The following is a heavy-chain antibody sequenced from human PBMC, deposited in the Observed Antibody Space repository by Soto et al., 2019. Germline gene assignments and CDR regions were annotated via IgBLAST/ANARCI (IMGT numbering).Heavy chain of an antibody. V-gene: IGHV4-59*02. Sequence: SETLSLTCNVSGASVSHGYWSWIRQPPGKGLEWIGFMYFGGSFNYNPSLTSRATISVETSKNQFSLKLSSVTAADTAVYYCARVARLVLSPPSDAFDIWGQGTMVT. CDR3: ARVARLVLSPPSDAFDI. J-gene: IGHJ3*02. CDR1: GASVSHGY. CDR2: MYFGGSF. D-gene: IGHD3-9*01.